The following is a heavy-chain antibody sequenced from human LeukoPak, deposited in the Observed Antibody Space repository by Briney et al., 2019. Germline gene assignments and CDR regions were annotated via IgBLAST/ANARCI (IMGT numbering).Heavy chain of an antibody. Sequence: PGGSLRLSCAASGFTFSTHSMNWVRQAPGKGLEWVSSISSSSDYIYYADSVTGRFTISSDNAKNSLYLQMNSLRAEDTAVYYCARQSAQWAYYYYMDVWGKGTTVTVSS. V-gene: IGHV3-21*01. CDR1: GFTFSTHS. CDR3: ARQSAQWAYYYYMDV. CDR2: ISSSSDYI. J-gene: IGHJ6*03. D-gene: IGHD2-8*01.